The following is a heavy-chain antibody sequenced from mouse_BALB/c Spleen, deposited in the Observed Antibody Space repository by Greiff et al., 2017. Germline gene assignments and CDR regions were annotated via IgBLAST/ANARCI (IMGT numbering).Heavy chain of an antibody. Sequence: VKLKESGPSLVQPSQSLSITCTVSGFSLTSYGVHWVRQSPGKGLEWLGVIWRGGSTDYNAAFMSRLSITKDNSKSQVFFKMNSLQADDTAIYYCAKERGNYAWFAYWGQGTLVTVSA. CDR3: AKERGNYAWFAY. J-gene: IGHJ3*01. V-gene: IGHV2-5-1*01. CDR1: GFSLTSYG. CDR2: IWRGGST. D-gene: IGHD2-1*01.